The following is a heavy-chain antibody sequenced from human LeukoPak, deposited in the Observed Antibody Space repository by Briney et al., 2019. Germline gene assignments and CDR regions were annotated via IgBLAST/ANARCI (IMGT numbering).Heavy chain of an antibody. Sequence: GGSLRLSCAASGFTFSSYEMDWVRQAPGKGLEWVSYISGSAGTIYYADSVKGRFTISRENAKNSLYLQMHSLRAEDTAVYYCASPNSYGLYYFDYWGQGTLVTVSS. D-gene: IGHD5-18*01. CDR3: ASPNSYGLYYFDY. J-gene: IGHJ4*02. CDR1: GFTFSSYE. V-gene: IGHV3-48*03. CDR2: ISGSAGTI.